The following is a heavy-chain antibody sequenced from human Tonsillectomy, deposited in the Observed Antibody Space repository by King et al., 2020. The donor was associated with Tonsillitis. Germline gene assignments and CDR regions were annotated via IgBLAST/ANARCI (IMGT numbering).Heavy chain of an antibody. D-gene: IGHD2-15*01. V-gene: IGHV3-72*01. CDR3: ARGGGFCRGGSCFSVHYYYYYMDV. J-gene: IGHJ6*03. Sequence: VQLVESGGGLVQPGGSLRLSCAASGFIFSDHYMDWVRQAPGKGLEWVGRTRNKANNYTTEYAASVKGRFTISRDDSNNSLFLQMNSLKTEDTAVYYWARGGGFCRGGSCFSVHYYYYYMDVWGRGTTVTVSS. CDR1: GFIFSDHY. CDR2: TRNKANNYTT.